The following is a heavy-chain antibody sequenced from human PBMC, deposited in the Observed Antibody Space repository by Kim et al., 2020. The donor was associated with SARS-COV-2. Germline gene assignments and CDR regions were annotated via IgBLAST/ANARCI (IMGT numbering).Heavy chain of an antibody. Sequence: YNDYAVSVNSRITDNPDTTKNQFSLQLNAVTPEDTAVYYCARDSVRHFDYWGQGTLVTVSS. D-gene: IGHD6-6*01. CDR3: ARDSVRHFDY. CDR2: YN. V-gene: IGHV6-1*01. J-gene: IGHJ4*02.